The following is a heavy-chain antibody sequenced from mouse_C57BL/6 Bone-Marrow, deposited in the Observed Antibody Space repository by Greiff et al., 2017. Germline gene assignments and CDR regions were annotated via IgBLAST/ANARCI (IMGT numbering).Heavy chain of an antibody. CDR3: ARWGTTEVADY. J-gene: IGHJ2*01. Sequence: VKLQESGAELARPGASVKLSCKASGYTFTSYGIRWVKQRTGQGLEWIGKIYPRSGNTYYTEKFKGKATLTADKSSSTAYMELRSLTSEDSAVYFCARWGTTEVADYWGQGTPLTVSS. D-gene: IGHD1-1*01. CDR1: GYTFTSYG. CDR2: IYPRSGNT. V-gene: IGHV1-81*01.